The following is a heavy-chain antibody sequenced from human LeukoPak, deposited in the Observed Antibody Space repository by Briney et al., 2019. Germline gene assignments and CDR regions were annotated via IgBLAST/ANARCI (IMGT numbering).Heavy chain of an antibody. J-gene: IGHJ5*02. CDR3: ARLKSVNWFDP. CDR1: GVSSSSSY. CDR2: IYYSGST. Sequence: PSETLSLTCTVSGVSSSSSYWSWIRQPPGKGLEWIGYIYYSGSTNYNPSLKSRVTISVDTSKNQFSLKLSSVTAADTAVYYCARLKSVNWFDPWGQGTLVTVSS. V-gene: IGHV4-59*08.